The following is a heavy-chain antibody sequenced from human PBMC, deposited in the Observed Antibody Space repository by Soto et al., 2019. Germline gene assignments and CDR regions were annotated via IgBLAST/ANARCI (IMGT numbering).Heavy chain of an antibody. Sequence: SETLSLTCTVSGDSITSANWWSWVRQSPGKGLEWIGEIHHSGSTNYNPSLRSPVTISVDKSKNQFSLKLSSVTAADTAVYYCARYKSNYYYGMDVWGQGTTVTVSS. V-gene: IGHV4-4*02. D-gene: IGHD1-20*01. CDR1: GDSITSANW. J-gene: IGHJ6*02. CDR2: IHHSGST. CDR3: ARYKSNYYYGMDV.